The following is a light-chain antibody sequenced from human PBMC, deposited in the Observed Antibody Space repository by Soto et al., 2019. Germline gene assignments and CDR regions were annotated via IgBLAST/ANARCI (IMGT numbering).Light chain of an antibody. J-gene: IGKJ1*01. V-gene: IGKV1-39*01. CDR1: QSISSY. CDR2: AAS. Sequence: DIQMTRSPCALSASVGDRVTITCRASQSISSYLNWYQQKPGKAPKLLIYAASSLQSGVPSRFSGSGSGTDFTLTISSLQPEDFATYYCQQTYSTPWTFGQGTKVDTK. CDR3: QQTYSTPWT.